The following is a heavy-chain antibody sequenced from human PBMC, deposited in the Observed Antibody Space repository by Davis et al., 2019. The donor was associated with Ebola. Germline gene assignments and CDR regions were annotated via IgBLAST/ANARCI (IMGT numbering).Heavy chain of an antibody. CDR2: IIPMFRSP. CDR3: ARGPTDPSGG. D-gene: IGHD3-16*01. Sequence: SVKVSCKVSGGTFSSFAITWVRQAPGQGLEWMGGIIPMFRSPNYAQKFQGRVTITADESTSTAYMELSSLRSEDTAVYYCARGPTDPSGGWGQGTLVTVSS. V-gene: IGHV1-69*13. CDR1: GGTFSSFA. J-gene: IGHJ4*02.